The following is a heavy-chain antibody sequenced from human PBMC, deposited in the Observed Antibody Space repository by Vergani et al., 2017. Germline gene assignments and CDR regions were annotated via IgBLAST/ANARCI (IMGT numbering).Heavy chain of an antibody. Sequence: QVQLVQSGAEVKKPGSSVKVSCKASGGTFSSYAISWVRQAPGQGLEWMGRIIPKYGTPTVSQKFQGRVTITADESTSTAYMRLTSLRSDDTAVYYCAKAFSGYFYDSSGSGDYLDQWGQGSLVIVSS. CDR1: GGTFSSYA. CDR3: AKAFSGYFYDSSGSGDYLDQ. CDR2: IIPKYGTP. J-gene: IGHJ4*02. V-gene: IGHV1-69*13. D-gene: IGHD3-22*01.